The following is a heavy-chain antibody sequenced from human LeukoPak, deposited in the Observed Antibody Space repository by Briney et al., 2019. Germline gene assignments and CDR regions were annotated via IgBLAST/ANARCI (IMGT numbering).Heavy chain of an antibody. Sequence: PSETLPLNCTVSGASISNYYWSWLRQTPEKGLEWMGHIHSSGGSSYYPSLKSRLTLSIDTSRNQLSLKLPSVTAADTAVYFCARLGSYHDFWGQGALVTVSS. CDR3: ARLGSYHDF. CDR1: GASISNYY. D-gene: IGHD1-26*01. V-gene: IGHV4-4*09. CDR2: IHSSGGS. J-gene: IGHJ4*02.